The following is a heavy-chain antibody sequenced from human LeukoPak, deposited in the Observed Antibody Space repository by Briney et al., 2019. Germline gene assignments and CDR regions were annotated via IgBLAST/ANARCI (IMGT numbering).Heavy chain of an antibody. V-gene: IGHV4-39*01. D-gene: IGHD1-20*01. CDR2: IYYSRST. Sequence: PSETLSLTCTVSGGSISSSSYYWGWIRQPPGKGLEWIGSIYYSRSTYYNPSLKSRVTISVDTSKNRFSLKLNSVTAADTAVYYCAKHSNWNAGVDWFDPWGQGTLVTVSS. J-gene: IGHJ5*02. CDR3: AKHSNWNAGVDWFDP. CDR1: GGSISSSSYY.